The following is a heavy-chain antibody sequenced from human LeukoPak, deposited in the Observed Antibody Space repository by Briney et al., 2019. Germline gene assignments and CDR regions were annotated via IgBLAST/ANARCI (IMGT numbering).Heavy chain of an antibody. V-gene: IGHV1-3*04. D-gene: IGHD1-26*01. CDR2: INTGNANT. CDR3: ARQGGGPYSGSPLDY. J-gene: IGHJ4*02. Sequence: ASVKISCKASGYTFSTYAIHWVRQAPGQRPEWMGWINTGNANTKYLGKFQGRITITRDTSASTGYMELSSLKSEDTAVYYCARQGGGPYSGSPLDYWGQGTLLTVSS. CDR1: GYTFSTYA.